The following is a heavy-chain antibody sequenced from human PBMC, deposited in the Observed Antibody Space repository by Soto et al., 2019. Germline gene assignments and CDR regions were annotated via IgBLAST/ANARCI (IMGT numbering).Heavy chain of an antibody. J-gene: IGHJ5*02. CDR3: ARVVRGVVNWFDP. CDR1: GDTFTNFG. D-gene: IGHD3-10*01. Sequence: VASVKVSCKTSGDTFTNFGLSWVRQAPGQGLEWMGWIATYNSNRNLAQKFQGRLTLTTDTSTSTAYMELKSLGYDDTAVYYCARVVRGVVNWFDPWGQGTLVTVSS. V-gene: IGHV1-18*01. CDR2: IATYNSNR.